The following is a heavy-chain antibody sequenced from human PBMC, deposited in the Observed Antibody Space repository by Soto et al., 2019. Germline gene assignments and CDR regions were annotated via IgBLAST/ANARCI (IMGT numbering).Heavy chain of an antibody. J-gene: IGHJ5*02. CDR2: ISSSSSYI. Sequence: VQLVESGGGLVKPGGSLRLSCAASGFTFSSYSMNWVRQAPGKGLEWVSSISSSSSYIYYADSVKGRFTISRDNAKNSLYLQMNSLRAEDTAGCYCARDRSPLGFDPWGQGTLVTVSS. CDR1: GFTFSSYS. CDR3: ARDRSPLGFDP. V-gene: IGHV3-21*01.